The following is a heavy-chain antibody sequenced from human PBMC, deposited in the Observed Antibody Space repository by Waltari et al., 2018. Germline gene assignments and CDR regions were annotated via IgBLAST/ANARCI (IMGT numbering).Heavy chain of an antibody. V-gene: IGHV3-30-3*01. CDR3: ARDPGIINDNWLDT. CDR2: VSSDGIRE. J-gene: IGHJ5*02. D-gene: IGHD3-10*01. Sequence: QVQLVESGGGVVQPGMSLRLSGAVSGFTFSPYVIHWVRQAPGKGLEWVAVVSSDGIREYYAESVKGRFTVSRDNSKNTVYLQMNSLRAEDTAIYYCARDPGIINDNWLDTWGQGTLVSVSS. CDR1: GFTFSPYV.